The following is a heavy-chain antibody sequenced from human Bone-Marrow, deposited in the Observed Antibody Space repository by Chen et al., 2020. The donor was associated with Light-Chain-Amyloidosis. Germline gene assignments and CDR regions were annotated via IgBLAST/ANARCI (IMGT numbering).Heavy chain of an antibody. CDR3: TGVPSYRSGWSR. Sequence: EVQLVESGGGVVQPGGSLRLSCAASGFSFDDYAMHWVRQAPGKGLEWVSLISGDAASTDYADSVRGRFTISRDNSKNSLYLQMNSLRTDDTALYYCTGVPSYRSGWSRWGQGTLVTVSS. J-gene: IGHJ4*02. CDR2: ISGDAAST. CDR1: GFSFDDYA. D-gene: IGHD6-19*01. V-gene: IGHV3-43*02.